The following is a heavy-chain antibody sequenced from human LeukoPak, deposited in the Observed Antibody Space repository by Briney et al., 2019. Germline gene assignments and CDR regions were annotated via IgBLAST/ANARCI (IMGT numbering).Heavy chain of an antibody. D-gene: IGHD5-12*01. CDR2: ITSSSGYI. CDR1: GFPFSRYS. CDR3: ARDWGSTGYDLYDS. J-gene: IGHJ4*02. Sequence: GGSLRLSCAASGFPFSRYSMNWVRQAPGKGLEWVSSITSSSGYIHYADSVKGRFTISRDNAKNSLDLQMDSLRAEDTAVYYCARDWGSTGYDLYDSWGQGTLVTVSS. V-gene: IGHV3-21*01.